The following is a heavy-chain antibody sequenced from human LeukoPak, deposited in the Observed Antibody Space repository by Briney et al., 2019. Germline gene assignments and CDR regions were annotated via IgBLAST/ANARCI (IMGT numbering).Heavy chain of an antibody. J-gene: IGHJ4*02. CDR3: ARDDPPFDY. CDR1: GGTFSSYA. Sequence: ASVKVSCKASGGTFSSYAISWVRQAPGQGLEWMGRIIPILGIANYAQKFQGRVTITADKSTSTAYMELRSLRSDDTAVYYCARDDPPFDYWGQGTLVTVSS. V-gene: IGHV1-69*04. CDR2: IIPILGIA.